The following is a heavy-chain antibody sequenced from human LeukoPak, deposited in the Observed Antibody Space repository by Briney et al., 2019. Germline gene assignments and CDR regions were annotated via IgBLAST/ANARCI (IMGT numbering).Heavy chain of an antibody. CDR2: INHSGST. CDR3: ARGPSRAAGTDY. D-gene: IGHD6-13*01. J-gene: IGHJ4*02. V-gene: IGHV4-34*01. Sequence: SETLSLTCAVYGGPFSGYYWSWVRQPPGKGLEWIGEINHSGSTNYNPSLKSRVTISVDTSKNQFSLKLSSVTAADTAVYYCARGPSRAAGTDYWGQGTLVTVSS. CDR1: GGPFSGYY.